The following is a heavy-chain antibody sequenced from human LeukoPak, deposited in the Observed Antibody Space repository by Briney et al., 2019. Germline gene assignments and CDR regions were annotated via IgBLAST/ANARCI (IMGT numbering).Heavy chain of an antibody. D-gene: IGHD5-18*01. V-gene: IGHV3-74*01. CDR3: ATGHSYGYDY. J-gene: IGHJ4*02. Sequence: GGSLRLSCAASGLTFSDFWMHWVRQPPGKGLVWVALVKGDGRTTIYADSVKGRFTISRDNAKNTLYLQMNSLRADDSGVYYCATGHSYGYDYWGQGVLLTVSS. CDR1: GLTFSDFW. CDR2: VKGDGRTT.